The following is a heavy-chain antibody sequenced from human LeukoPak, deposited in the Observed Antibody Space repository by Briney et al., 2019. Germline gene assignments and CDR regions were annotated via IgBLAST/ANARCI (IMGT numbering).Heavy chain of an antibody. CDR1: GGSFSGYY. CDR3: ARAASLGYCSSTSCYAPPGYFQH. D-gene: IGHD2-2*01. V-gene: IGHV4-34*01. J-gene: IGHJ1*01. CDR2: INHSGST. Sequence: SETLSLTCAVYGGSFSGYYWSWIRQPPGKGLEWIGEINHSGSTNYNPSLKSRVTISVDTSKNQFSLKLSSVTAADTAVYYCARAASLGYCSSTSCYAPPGYFQHSGQGTLVTVSS.